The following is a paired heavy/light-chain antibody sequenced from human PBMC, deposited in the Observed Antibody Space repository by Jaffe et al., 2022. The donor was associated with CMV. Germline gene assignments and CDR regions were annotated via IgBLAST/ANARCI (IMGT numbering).Heavy chain of an antibody. V-gene: IGHV1-18*01. CDR3: ARDLSKEYFYGMDV. CDR1: GYSFTSYG. CDR2: ISGYNGNT. Sequence: QVQLVQSGVEVKKPGASVKVSCKASGYSFTSYGISWVRQAPGQGLEWMGWISGYNGNTNYAQRLQGRVTMTTDTSTSTAYMELRSLRSDDTAVYYCARDLSKEYFYGMDVWGQGTTVIVSS. D-gene: IGHD6-6*01. J-gene: IGHJ6*02.
Light chain of an antibody. CDR2: AAS. CDR1: QGIRNY. Sequence: DIQLTQSPSFLSASVGDRVTITCRASQGIRNYLAWYQQKPGKAPKLLIYAASTLQSGVPSRFSGSGSGAEFTLTISSLQPEDFATYYCQQLNSYPPFTFGPGTKVHIK. J-gene: IGKJ3*01. CDR3: QQLNSYPPFT. V-gene: IGKV1-9*01.